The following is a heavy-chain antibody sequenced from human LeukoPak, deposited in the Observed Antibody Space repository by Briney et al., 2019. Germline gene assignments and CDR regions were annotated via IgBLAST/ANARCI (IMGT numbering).Heavy chain of an antibody. D-gene: IGHD6-13*01. CDR3: AKDEGQQQLEYYFDY. J-gene: IGHJ4*02. Sequence: GGSLRLSCAASGFTSSSYGMHWVRQAPGKGLEWVAVISYDGSNKYYADSVKGRFTISRDNSKNTLYLQMNTLRAEATAVYYCAKDEGQQQLEYYFDYWGQGTLVTVSS. CDR2: ISYDGSNK. V-gene: IGHV3-30*18. CDR1: GFTSSSYG.